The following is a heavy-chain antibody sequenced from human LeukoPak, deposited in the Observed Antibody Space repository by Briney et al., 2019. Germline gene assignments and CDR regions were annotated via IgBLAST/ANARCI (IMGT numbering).Heavy chain of an antibody. CDR1: GGSINSYY. CDR2: INYSGST. J-gene: IGHJ4*02. D-gene: IGHD5-18*01. CDR3: ARGWGYSSYFDS. Sequence: SETLSLTCTVSGGSINSYYWTWIRQPPGKRLEWIGYINYSGSTNHNPSLKSRVTISVDTSKNQFSLKLSSVTAADTAVYYCARGWGYSSYFDSWGQGTLVTVSS. V-gene: IGHV4-59*01.